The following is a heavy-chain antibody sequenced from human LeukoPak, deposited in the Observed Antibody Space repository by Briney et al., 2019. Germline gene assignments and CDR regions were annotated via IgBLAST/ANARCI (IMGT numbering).Heavy chain of an antibody. Sequence: PSETLSLTCAVSGGSISSSNWWSWVRQPPGKGLEWIGEIYHSGSTYYNPSLKSRVTISVDTSKNQFSLKLSSVTAADTAVYYCARVSRTDYDFWSGYYTFSWFDPWGQGTLVTVSS. CDR3: ARVSRTDYDFWSGYYTFSWFDP. J-gene: IGHJ5*02. V-gene: IGHV4-4*02. D-gene: IGHD3-3*01. CDR1: GGSISSSNW. CDR2: IYHSGST.